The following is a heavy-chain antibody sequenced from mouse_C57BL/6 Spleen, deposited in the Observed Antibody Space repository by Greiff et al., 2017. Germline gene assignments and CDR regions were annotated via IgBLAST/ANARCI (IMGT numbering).Heavy chain of an antibody. CDR3: ARSYYYGSSLPRYFDV. CDR1: GYAFSSYW. J-gene: IGHJ1*03. V-gene: IGHV1-80*01. Sequence: QVQLQQSGAELVKPGASVKISCKASGYAFSSYWMNWVKQRPGKGLERIGQIYPGDGDTNYNGKFKGKATLTADKSSSTAYMQLSSLTSEDSAVYFCARSYYYGSSLPRYFDVWGTGTTVTVSS. D-gene: IGHD1-1*01. CDR2: IYPGDGDT.